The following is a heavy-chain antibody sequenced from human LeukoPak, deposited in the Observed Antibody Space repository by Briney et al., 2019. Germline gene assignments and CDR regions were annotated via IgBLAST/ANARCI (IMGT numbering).Heavy chain of an antibody. J-gene: IGHJ4*02. CDR1: GGSIRSGSHY. CDR3: SKRDDSGCNLGDL. V-gene: IGHV4-39*02. Sequence: SETLSLTRTVSGGSIRSGSHYWAWIRQPPGKGLEWIGSIYYSGSTYYNPSLENRVTISIDTSKNHFSLKLSSLTAAATSVYYFSKRDDSGCNLGDLWGQGTLVTVS. D-gene: IGHD3-22*01. CDR2: IYYSGST.